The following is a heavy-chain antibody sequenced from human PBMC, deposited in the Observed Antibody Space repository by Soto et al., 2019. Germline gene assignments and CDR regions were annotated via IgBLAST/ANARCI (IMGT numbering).Heavy chain of an antibody. CDR1: GFTFSSYG. J-gene: IGHJ4*02. D-gene: IGHD1-26*01. V-gene: IGHV3-30*18. Sequence: PGGSLRLSCAASGFTFSSYGMHWVRQAPGKGLEWVAVISYDGSNKYYADSVKGRFTISRDNSKNTLYLQMNSLRVEDTAVYYCAKTAVGAKELFAYWGQGTLVTVSS. CDR3: AKTAVGAKELFAY. CDR2: ISYDGSNK.